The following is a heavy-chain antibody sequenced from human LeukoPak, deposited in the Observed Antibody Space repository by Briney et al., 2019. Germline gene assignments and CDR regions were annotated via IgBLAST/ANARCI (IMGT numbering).Heavy chain of an antibody. CDR1: GGSVSTYY. J-gene: IGHJ6*02. Sequence: SETLSLPCTVSGGSVSTYYWSWIRQPPGKGLEWIGYIYYRGSTNYNSSLKSRVTISVDTSKNQFSLKLSSVTAADTAVYYCARQDHGMDVWGQGTTVTVSS. CDR2: IYYRGST. CDR3: ARQDHGMDV. V-gene: IGHV4-59*08.